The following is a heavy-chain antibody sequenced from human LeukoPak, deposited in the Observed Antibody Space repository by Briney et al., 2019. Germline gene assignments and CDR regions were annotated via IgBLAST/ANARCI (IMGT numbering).Heavy chain of an antibody. CDR2: IYSGGST. CDR3: ARDSPRERTAAAHAEYFQH. J-gene: IGHJ1*01. CDR1: GFTVSSNY. V-gene: IGHV3-53*01. Sequence: GGSLRLSCAASGFTVSSNYMSWVRQAPGKGLEWVSVIYSGGSTYYADSVKGQFTISRDNSKNTLFLQMNSLRAEDTAVYYCARDSPRERTAAAHAEYFQHWGQGTLVTVSS. D-gene: IGHD6-13*01.